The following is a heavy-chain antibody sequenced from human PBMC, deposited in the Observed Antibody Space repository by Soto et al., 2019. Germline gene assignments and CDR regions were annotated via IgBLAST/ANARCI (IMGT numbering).Heavy chain of an antibody. Sequence: PSETLSLTCTVSGGSISSDYWSWIRQPPGKGLEWIGYIYYSGSTNYNPSLKSRVTISVDMSKDQFSLKLNSVTAADTAVYYCARGHNYGYSTFDYWGQGTLVTVS. CDR2: IYYSGST. V-gene: IGHV4-59*01. CDR3: ARGHNYGYSTFDY. J-gene: IGHJ4*02. D-gene: IGHD5-18*01. CDR1: GGSISSDY.